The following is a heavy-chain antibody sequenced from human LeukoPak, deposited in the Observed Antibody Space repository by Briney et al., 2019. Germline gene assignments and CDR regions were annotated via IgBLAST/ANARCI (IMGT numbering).Heavy chain of an antibody. Sequence: PGRSLRLSCAASGFTFSSYGMHWVRQAPGKGLEWVAVISYDGSSKYYADSVKGRFTISRDNSKNTLYLQMNSLRAEDTAVYYCAKDTGYSGTRSAPPPPRYWGQGTLVTVSS. V-gene: IGHV3-30*18. CDR1: GFTFSSYG. D-gene: IGHD1-26*01. J-gene: IGHJ4*02. CDR2: ISYDGSSK. CDR3: AKDTGYSGTRSAPPPPRY.